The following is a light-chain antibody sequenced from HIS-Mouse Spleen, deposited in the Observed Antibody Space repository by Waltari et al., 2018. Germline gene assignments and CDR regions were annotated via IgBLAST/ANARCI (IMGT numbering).Light chain of an antibody. CDR2: QDS. J-gene: IGLJ2*01. CDR3: QAWDSSYSV. CDR1: KLGDKY. Sequence: SYELTQPPSVSVSPGQTASITCSGDKLGDKYACWYQQKPGQSPLLVIYQDSKRHSGIPERFSGSNSGNTATLTISGTQAMDEADYYCQAWDSSYSVFGGGTKLTVL. V-gene: IGLV3-1*01.